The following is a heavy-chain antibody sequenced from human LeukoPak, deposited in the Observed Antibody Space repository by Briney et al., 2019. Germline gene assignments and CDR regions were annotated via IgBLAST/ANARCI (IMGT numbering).Heavy chain of an antibody. CDR2: IYYSGST. Sequence: SEALSLTCTVSGGSISSYYWSWIRQPPGKGLEWIGYIYYSGSTNYNPSLKSRVTISVDTSKNQFSLKLSSVTAADTAVYYCARATKPRSWYYFDYWGQGTLVTVSS. CDR1: GGSISSYY. V-gene: IGHV4-59*01. D-gene: IGHD6-13*01. CDR3: ARATKPRSWYYFDY. J-gene: IGHJ4*02.